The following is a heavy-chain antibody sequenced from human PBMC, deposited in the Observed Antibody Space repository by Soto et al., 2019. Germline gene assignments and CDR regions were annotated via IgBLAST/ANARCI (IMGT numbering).Heavy chain of an antibody. CDR1: GGTFSSYA. CDR3: TRDRGRRYNDGRGYYYSAY. J-gene: IGHJ4*02. D-gene: IGHD3-22*01. CDR2: FIPIFGTT. V-gene: IGHV1-69*01. Sequence: QVHLVQSGAEVQKPGSSVKVSCKASGGTFSSYAISWVRQAPGQGLEWMGGFIPIFGTTNYAQKFQGRVTMTADESTSTAYKELSSLRSEDTAVYYCTRDRGRRYNDGRGYYYSAYWGQGTLVTVSS.